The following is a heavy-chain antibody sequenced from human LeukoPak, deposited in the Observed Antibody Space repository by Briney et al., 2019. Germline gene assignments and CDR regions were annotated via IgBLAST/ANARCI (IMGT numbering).Heavy chain of an antibody. CDR2: ISDSGGDT. J-gene: IGHJ4*02. CDR3: AKSDCTSSSCYTIDY. V-gene: IGHV3-23*01. D-gene: IGHD2-2*02. CDR1: GFTFSDYY. Sequence: GGSLRLSCAASGFTFSDYYMSWVRQAPEKGLEWVSVISDSGGDTSYADSGKGRFTISRDNSKNTLYLQMNSLRAEDTAVYYCAKSDCTSSSCYTIDYWGQGTLVTVSS.